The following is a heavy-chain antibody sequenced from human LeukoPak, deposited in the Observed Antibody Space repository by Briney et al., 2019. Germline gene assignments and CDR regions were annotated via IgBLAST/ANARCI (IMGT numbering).Heavy chain of an antibody. D-gene: IGHD2-2*01. CDR3: AKDRLVPTASTRTVHMDV. Sequence: PGGSLRLSCAASGFTFSSYWMSWVRQAPGKGLEWVANINQDGSEKYYVDSVKGRFTISRDNAKNSLFLQMNSLRDEDTAVYYCAKDRLVPTASTRTVHMDVWGQGTTVTVSS. V-gene: IGHV3-7*04. J-gene: IGHJ6*02. CDR2: INQDGSEK. CDR1: GFTFSSYW.